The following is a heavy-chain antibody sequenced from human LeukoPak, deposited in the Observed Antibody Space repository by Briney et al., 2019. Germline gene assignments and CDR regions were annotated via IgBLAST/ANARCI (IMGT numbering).Heavy chain of an antibody. CDR3: AREMEVGQCDAFDI. D-gene: IGHD1-26*01. CDR1: GGSFCGYY. V-gene: IGHV4-34*01. J-gene: IGHJ3*02. Sequence: SETLSLTCAVYGGSFCGYYWSWIRQPPGKGLEWMGEINHRGSTNSHPSLKSRVTISIDTSKKQFSLKLTSVTAADTAVDYCAREMEVGQCDAFDIWGQGEMITVSS. CDR2: INHRGST.